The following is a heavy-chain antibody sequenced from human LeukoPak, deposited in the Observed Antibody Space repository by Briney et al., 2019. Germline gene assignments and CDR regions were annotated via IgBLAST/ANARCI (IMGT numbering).Heavy chain of an antibody. V-gene: IGHV4-39*07. J-gene: IGHJ3*02. CDR1: GGSISSSSYY. CDR3: ARDAGTPRLVQDAFDI. Sequence: SETLSLTCTVSGGSISSSSYYWGWIRQPPGKGLEWIGSIHYSGSTYYNPSLKSRVTISVDTSKNQFSLKLSSVTAADTAVYYCARDAGTPRLVQDAFDIWGQGTMVTVSS. D-gene: IGHD6-19*01. CDR2: IHYSGST.